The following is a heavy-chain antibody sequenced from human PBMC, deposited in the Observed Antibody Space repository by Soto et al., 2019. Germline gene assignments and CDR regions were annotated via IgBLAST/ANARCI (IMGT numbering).Heavy chain of an antibody. CDR3: ARDPRSMTTTSGYYYGMDV. CDR1: GGSISRYY. V-gene: IGHV4-59*01. J-gene: IGHJ6*02. D-gene: IGHD4-4*01. Sequence: PSETLSLTCTVSGGSISRYYWSWIRQPPGKGLEWIGYIYYSGSTNYNPSLKSRVTISVDTSKNQFSLKLSSVTAADTAVYYCARDPRSMTTTSGYYYGMDVWGQGTTVTVSS. CDR2: IYYSGST.